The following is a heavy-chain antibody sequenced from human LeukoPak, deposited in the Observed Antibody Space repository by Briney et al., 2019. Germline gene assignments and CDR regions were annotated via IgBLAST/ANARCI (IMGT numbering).Heavy chain of an antibody. V-gene: IGHV4-59*01. J-gene: IGHJ4*02. Sequence: SETLSLTCTVSGGSISSYYWSWIRQPPGKGLEWIGYIYYSGSTNYNPSLKSRVTISVDTSKNQFSLKLSSVTAADTAVYYCATGRSGCSSTSCYAGGLYYFDYWGQGTLVTVSP. CDR1: GGSISSYY. D-gene: IGHD2-2*01. CDR3: ATGRSGCSSTSCYAGGLYYFDY. CDR2: IYYSGST.